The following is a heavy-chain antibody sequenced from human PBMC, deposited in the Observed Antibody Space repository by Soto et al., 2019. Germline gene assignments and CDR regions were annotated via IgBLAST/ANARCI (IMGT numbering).Heavy chain of an antibody. CDR1: RGTFRSYA. J-gene: IGHJ6*02. D-gene: IGHD3-10*01. V-gene: IGHV1-69*13. Sequence: GASVKVSCKASRGTFRSYAISWVRQAPGQGLEWMGGIIPIFGTANYAQKLRGRVMITAVESTSKVYMELGSLRSEDTAVYYCAREVTMVRGEYYYYGMDVWGQGTTVTVSS. CDR3: AREVTMVRGEYYYYGMDV. CDR2: IIPIFGTA.